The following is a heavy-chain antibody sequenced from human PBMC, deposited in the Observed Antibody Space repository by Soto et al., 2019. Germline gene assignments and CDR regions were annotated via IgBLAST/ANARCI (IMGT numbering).Heavy chain of an antibody. V-gene: IGHV3-23*01. D-gene: IGHD3-16*01. CDR3: AKVGLRLGGDY. Sequence: GGSLRLSCAASGFTFSNYAMSWVRQTPGKGLEWVSSSGSGGTTYYADSVKGRFSISRDNSKNILYLQMNSLRAEDTAVYYCAKVGLRLGGDYWGQGTLVTVPQ. CDR2: SGSGGTT. J-gene: IGHJ4*02. CDR1: GFTFSNYA.